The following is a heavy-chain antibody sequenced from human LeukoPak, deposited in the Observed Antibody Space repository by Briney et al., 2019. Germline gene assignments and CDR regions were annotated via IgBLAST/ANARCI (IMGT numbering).Heavy chain of an antibody. CDR1: GGSFSGYY. D-gene: IGHD2-2*01. Sequence: SETLSLTCAVYGGSFSGYYWSWIRQPPGKGLEWIGEINHSGSTNYNPSLKSRVTISVDTSKNQFSLKLSSVTAADTAVYYCARVRLGYCSSTSCRLGEYYYYYYMDVWGKGTTVTVSS. V-gene: IGHV4-34*01. CDR3: ARVRLGYCSSTSCRLGEYYYYYYMDV. CDR2: INHSGST. J-gene: IGHJ6*03.